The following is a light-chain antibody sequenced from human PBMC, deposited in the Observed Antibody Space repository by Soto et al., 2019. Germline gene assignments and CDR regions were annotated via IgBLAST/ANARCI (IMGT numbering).Light chain of an antibody. CDR2: WAS. J-gene: IGKJ2*01. Sequence: DIVMTQSPDSLAVSLGERATINCKSSQSVLYSSNNQNSLAWYQQKPGQPPKLLIYWASTRSSGVPDRFSGSGSGTDFTLTISSLQTEDVAVYYCHQYYGTPYTFGQGTELEIK. CDR3: HQYYGTPYT. V-gene: IGKV4-1*01. CDR1: QSVLYSSNNQNS.